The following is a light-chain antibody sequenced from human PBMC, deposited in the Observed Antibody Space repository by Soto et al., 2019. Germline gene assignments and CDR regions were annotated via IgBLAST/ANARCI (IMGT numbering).Light chain of an antibody. V-gene: IGKV3-20*01. CDR3: QQYGTSPVT. J-gene: IGKJ1*01. Sequence: DIVLTQSPGTLSLSPGERATLSCRASQSVSSNYLAWYQQKPGQAPRLLIFGSSSRATGIPDRFSGSGSGADFTLTISRLEPEDVAVYYCQQYGTSPVTFGQGTKVEFK. CDR2: GSS. CDR1: QSVSSNY.